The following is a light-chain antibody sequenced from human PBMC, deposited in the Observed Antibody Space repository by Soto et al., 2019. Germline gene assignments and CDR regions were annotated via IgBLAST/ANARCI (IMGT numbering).Light chain of an antibody. V-gene: IGKV1-9*01. J-gene: IGKJ4*01. CDR1: QGISSY. CDR2: AAS. CDR3: QQLNSYPFLT. Sequence: DIQLTQSPSFLSASVGDRVTITCRASQGISSYLACYQQKPGKAPKLLIYAASTLQSGVPSRFSDSGSGTEFTLTISSLQPEEFATYYCQQLNSYPFLTFGGGTKVEIK.